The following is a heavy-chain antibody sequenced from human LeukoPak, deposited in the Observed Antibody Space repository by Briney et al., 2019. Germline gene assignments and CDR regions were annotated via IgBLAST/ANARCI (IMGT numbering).Heavy chain of an antibody. CDR3: ARSYSSGWPYYYYYGMDV. CDR2: ISAYNGNT. D-gene: IGHD6-19*01. Sequence: ASVKVSCKASGYTFTSYGISWVRQAPGQGLEWMGWISAYNGNTNYAQKLQGRVTMTTDTSTSTAYIELRSLRSDDTAVYYCARSYSSGWPYYYYYGMDVWGQGTTVTISS. V-gene: IGHV1-18*01. J-gene: IGHJ6*02. CDR1: GYTFTSYG.